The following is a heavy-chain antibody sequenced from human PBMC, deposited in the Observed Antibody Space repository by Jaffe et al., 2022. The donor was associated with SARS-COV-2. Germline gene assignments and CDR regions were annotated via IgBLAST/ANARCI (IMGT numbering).Heavy chain of an antibody. J-gene: IGHJ4*02. V-gene: IGHV3-21*01. Sequence: EVQLVESGGGLVKPGGSLRLSCAASGFTFSSYSMNWVRQAPGKGLEWVSSISSSSSYIYYADSVKGRFTISRDNAKNSLYLQMNSLRAEDTAVYYCARGKDGYNYFYFDYWGQGTLVTVSS. D-gene: IGHD5-12*01. CDR1: GFTFSSYS. CDR2: ISSSSSYI. CDR3: ARGKDGYNYFYFDY.